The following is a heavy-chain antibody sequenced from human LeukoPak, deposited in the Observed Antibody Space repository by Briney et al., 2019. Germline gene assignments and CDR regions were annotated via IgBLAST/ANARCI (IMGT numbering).Heavy chain of an antibody. CDR3: ARAAPYNWNDISFDY. CDR2: INTDGSST. D-gene: IGHD1-20*01. V-gene: IGHV3-74*01. Sequence: GGSLRLSCAASGFTFSSYWMHWVRQAPGKGLVWVSRINTDGSSTSYADSVKGRFTISRDNAKNTLYLQMNSLRAEDTAVYYCARAAPYNWNDISFDYWGQGTLVTVSS. CDR1: GFTFSSYW. J-gene: IGHJ4*02.